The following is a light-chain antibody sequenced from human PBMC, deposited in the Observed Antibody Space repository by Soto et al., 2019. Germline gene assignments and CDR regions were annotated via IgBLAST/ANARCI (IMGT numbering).Light chain of an antibody. J-gene: IGLJ2*01. CDR2: DNN. CDR3: QSYDSSLTTVL. CDR1: ISNIGAGYD. Sequence: QSVLTQPPSVSGAPGERVSISCTGRISNIGAGYDVHWYQQVPGGVPKLLISDNNIRPSGVPDRFSASKSGSSASLAITGLQADDEADYYCQSYDSSLTTVLFGGGTKLTVL. V-gene: IGLV1-40*01.